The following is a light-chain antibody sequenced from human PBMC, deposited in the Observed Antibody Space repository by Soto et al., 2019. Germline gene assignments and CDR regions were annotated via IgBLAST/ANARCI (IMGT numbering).Light chain of an antibody. CDR3: QQYDNLFFS. CDR2: DVF. Sequence: DIQMTQSPSSLSASVGDRVIITCQASQDISNYLNWYQKKPGKAPKLLIYDVFNLEAGVTSRFSGSGSGTDFTLNISSLQPEDIATYSCQQYDNLFFSFGGGTRVEIK. CDR1: QDISNY. J-gene: IGKJ4*01. V-gene: IGKV1-33*01.